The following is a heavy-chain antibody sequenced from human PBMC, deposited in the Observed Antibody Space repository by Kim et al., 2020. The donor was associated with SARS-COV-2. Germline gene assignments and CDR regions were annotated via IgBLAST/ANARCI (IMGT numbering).Heavy chain of an antibody. J-gene: IGHJ4*02. CDR3: LGGYYFDY. Sequence: GTGNTRYSQKFQGRVTFTTDTSASTAYMELSSLRSEDSAVYYCLGGYYFDYWGQGTLVTVSS. CDR2: GTGNT. V-gene: IGHV1-3*01. D-gene: IGHD2-15*01.